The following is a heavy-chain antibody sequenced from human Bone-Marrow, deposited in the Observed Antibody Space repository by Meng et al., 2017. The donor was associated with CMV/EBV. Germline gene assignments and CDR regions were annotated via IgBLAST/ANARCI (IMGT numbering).Heavy chain of an antibody. D-gene: IGHD1-26*01. V-gene: IGHV3-74*03. CDR1: GFTLRRYW. J-gene: IGHJ4*02. CDR2: IDSDGRDI. Sequence: EVQLVESGGGLVQPGGVLRLSCAVPGFTLRRYWMHWVRQAPGKGLEWVSRIDSDGRDITYADSVRGRFTISRDDAKNTLYLQMNSLRVEDTAVYYCARGVAESLGWEMGYWGQGTLVTVSS. CDR3: ARGVAESLGWEMGY.